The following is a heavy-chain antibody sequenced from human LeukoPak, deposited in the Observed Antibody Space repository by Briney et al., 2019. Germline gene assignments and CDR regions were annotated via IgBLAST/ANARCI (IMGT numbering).Heavy chain of an antibody. J-gene: IGHJ6*03. D-gene: IGHD3-16*01. CDR1: GGSISSYY. Sequence: SETLPLTCTVSGGSISSYYWSWIRQPPGKGLKWIGNIYYSGYTTYSPSLRSRVTTSVDTSKNQFSLKLSSVTAADTAVYYCARETSQKGAHYMDVWGKGTTITISS. V-gene: IGHV4-59*01. CDR2: IYYSGYT. CDR3: ARETSQKGAHYMDV.